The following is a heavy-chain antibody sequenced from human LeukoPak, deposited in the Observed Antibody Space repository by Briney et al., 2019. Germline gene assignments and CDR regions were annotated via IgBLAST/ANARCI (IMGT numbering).Heavy chain of an antibody. J-gene: IGHJ4*02. Sequence: ASVKVSCRASGYTFSDYAISWVRQAPGRGLEWMGWIGGHNGKTKYLEKFQGRVTMTTDKSTSNAYMELRSLRSDDTAVYYCARYFNNYDSSGDYYVANYYFDCWGQGTLVTVSS. CDR3: ARYFNNYDSSGDYYVANYYFDC. CDR1: GYTFSDYA. CDR2: IGGHNGKT. V-gene: IGHV1-18*01. D-gene: IGHD3-22*01.